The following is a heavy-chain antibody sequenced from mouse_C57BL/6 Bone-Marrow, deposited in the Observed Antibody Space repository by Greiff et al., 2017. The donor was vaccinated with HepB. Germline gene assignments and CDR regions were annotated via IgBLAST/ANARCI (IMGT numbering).Heavy chain of an antibody. J-gene: IGHJ2*01. CDR3: TVQTGTGYYFDY. CDR2: IRLKSDNYAT. D-gene: IGHD4-1*01. Sequence: EVQLVESGGGLVQPGGSMKLSCVASGFTFSNYWMNWVRQSPEKGLEWVAQIRLKSDNYATHYAESVKGRFTISRDDSKSSVYLQMNNLRAEDTGIYYCTVQTGTGYYFDYWGQGTTLTVSS. CDR1: GFTFSNYW. V-gene: IGHV6-3*01.